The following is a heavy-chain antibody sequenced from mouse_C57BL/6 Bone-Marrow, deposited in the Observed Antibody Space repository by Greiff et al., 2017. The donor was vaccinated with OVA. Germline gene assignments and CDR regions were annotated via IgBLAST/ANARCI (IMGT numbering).Heavy chain of an antibody. Sequence: VKLMESGPGLVQPSQSLSITCTVSGFSLTSYGVHWVRQSPGKGLEWLGVIWRGGSTDYNAAFMSRLSITKDNSKSQVFFKMNSLQADDTAIYCCAKKGDCYYGFAYWGQGTLVTVSA. CDR2: IWRGGST. V-gene: IGHV2-5*01. CDR3: AKKGDCYYGFAY. CDR1: GFSLTSYG. D-gene: IGHD2-3*01. J-gene: IGHJ3*01.